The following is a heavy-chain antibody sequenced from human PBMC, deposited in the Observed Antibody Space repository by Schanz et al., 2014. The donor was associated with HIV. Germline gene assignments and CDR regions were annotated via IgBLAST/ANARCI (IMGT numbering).Heavy chain of an antibody. Sequence: VHLVESGGGVVQPGRSLRLSCVGSGFIFSNYGIHWVRQAPGKGLEWVANIRQDGGEKYYVDSVKGRFNISRDNAKNSLYLQMNSLRGEDTAVYYCARDERYCTGSNCYLYYFDYWGQGTLVTVPS. J-gene: IGHJ4*02. CDR1: GFIFSNYG. V-gene: IGHV3-7*01. CDR3: ARDERYCTGSNCYLYYFDY. CDR2: IRQDGGEK. D-gene: IGHD2-15*01.